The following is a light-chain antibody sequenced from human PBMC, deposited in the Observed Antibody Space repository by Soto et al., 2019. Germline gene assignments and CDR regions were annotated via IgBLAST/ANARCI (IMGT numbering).Light chain of an antibody. Sequence: QSVLTQPPSVSGAPGQRVTISCTGSSSNIGAGYDVHWYQQLPGTAPKLLIYGNSNRPSGVPDRFSGSKSGTSASLAITGLQAEDEAHYYCQSYDSSLRYVVFGGGTKVTVL. CDR1: SSNIGAGYD. J-gene: IGLJ2*01. V-gene: IGLV1-40*01. CDR3: QSYDSSLRYVV. CDR2: GNS.